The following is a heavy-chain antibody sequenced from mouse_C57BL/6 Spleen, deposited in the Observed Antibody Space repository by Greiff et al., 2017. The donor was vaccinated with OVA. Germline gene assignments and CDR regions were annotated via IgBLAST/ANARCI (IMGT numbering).Heavy chain of an antibody. CDR2: IDPSDSYT. Sequence: QVQLQQPGAELVRPGTSVKLSCKASGYTFTSYWMHWVKQRPGQGLEWIGVIDPSDSYTNYNQKFKGKATLTVDTSSSTAYMQLSSLTSEDSAVYYCARSTRWGVYYFDYWGQGTTLTVSS. CDR3: ARSTRWGVYYFDY. J-gene: IGHJ2*01. V-gene: IGHV1-59*01. D-gene: IGHD2-3*01. CDR1: GYTFTSYW.